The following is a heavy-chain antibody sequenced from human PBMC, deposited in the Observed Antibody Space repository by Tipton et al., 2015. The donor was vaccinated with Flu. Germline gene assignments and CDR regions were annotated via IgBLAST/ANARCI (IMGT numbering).Heavy chain of an antibody. J-gene: IGHJ4*01. CDR1: GFSFSNHW. D-gene: IGHD6-13*01. Sequence: AVSGFSFSNHWMSWVRQAPGKGLEWVANIKQDGSDTYYVDSARGRFTISRDNAKNSLYLQMNSLRGEDTAVYYCARETAAGALDYWGQGTLVTVSS. CDR2: IKQDGSDT. CDR3: ARETAAGALDY. V-gene: IGHV3-7*01.